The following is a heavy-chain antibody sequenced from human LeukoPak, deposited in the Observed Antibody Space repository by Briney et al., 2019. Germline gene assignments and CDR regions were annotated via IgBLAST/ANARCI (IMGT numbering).Heavy chain of an antibody. J-gene: IGHJ4*02. V-gene: IGHV4-59*12. CDR3: ASGSTVTRGGYFDY. CDR2: IYYSGST. Sequence: PSETLSLTCTVSGGSISSYYWSWIRQPPGKGLEWIGYIYYSGSTNYNPSLKSRVTISVDTSKNQFPLKLSSVTAADTAVYYCASGSTVTRGGYFDYWGQGTLVTVSS. CDR1: GGSISSYY. D-gene: IGHD4-17*01.